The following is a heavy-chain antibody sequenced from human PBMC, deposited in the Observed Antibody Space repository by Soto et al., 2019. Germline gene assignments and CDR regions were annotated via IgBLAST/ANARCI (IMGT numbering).Heavy chain of an antibody. J-gene: IGHJ4*02. D-gene: IGHD6-13*01. Sequence: QAQVVQSGAEVRKPGSSVKLSCKASEGTFNSYAIAWVRQAPGQGLEWMGGIIPYYNTLNYAQKFQDRVTITADDSSNTVYMELSSLRSDDTAVYFCASGASRRYPYFFDSWAQGTLVTVSS. CDR3: ASGASRRYPYFFDS. CDR1: EGTFNSYA. V-gene: IGHV1-69*01. CDR2: IIPYYNTL.